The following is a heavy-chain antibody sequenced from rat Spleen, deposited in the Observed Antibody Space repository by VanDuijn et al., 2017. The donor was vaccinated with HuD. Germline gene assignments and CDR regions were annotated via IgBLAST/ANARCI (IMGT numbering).Heavy chain of an antibody. CDR3: TRSRYNYYVMDA. D-gene: IGHD1-5*01. V-gene: IGHV2S63*01. CDR1: GFSLTDYS. CDR2: KWSGGST. Sequence: VQLKESGPGLVQPSQTLSLTCTVSGFSLTDYSVHWVRQPPGKGLEWLGVKWSGGSTACNSALKSRLSISRDTSKCQVFLKMNSLQIEDTGIYYCTRSRYNYYVMDAWGQGASVTVSS. J-gene: IGHJ4*01.